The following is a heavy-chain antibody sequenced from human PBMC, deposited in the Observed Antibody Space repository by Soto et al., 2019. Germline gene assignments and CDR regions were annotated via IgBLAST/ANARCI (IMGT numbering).Heavy chain of an antibody. CDR1: GGSISSGDYY. Sequence: QVQLQESGPGLVKPSQTLSLTCTVSGGSISSGDYYWSWIRQPPGKGLEWIGYIYYSGSTYYNPSLKRRVTMSVDTSKNQFSLKLSSVPAADTAVYYCARVLGGSFGELLGADYWGQGTLVTVSS. J-gene: IGHJ4*02. CDR3: ARVLGGSFGELLGADY. D-gene: IGHD3-10*01. V-gene: IGHV4-30-4*01. CDR2: IYYSGST.